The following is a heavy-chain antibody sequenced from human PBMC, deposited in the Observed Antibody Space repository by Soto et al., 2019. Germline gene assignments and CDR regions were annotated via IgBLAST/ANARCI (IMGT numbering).Heavy chain of an antibody. CDR2: IYSGGST. Sequence: HPGGSLRLSCAASGFTVSSNYMSWVRQAPGKGLEWVSVIYSGGSTYYADSVKGRFTISRDNSKNTLYLQMNSLRAEDTAVYYCERMMYYYDSSGPPAYWGQGKLVNVS. V-gene: IGHV3-66*01. J-gene: IGHJ4*02. CDR1: GFTVSSNY. CDR3: ERMMYYYDSSGPPAY. D-gene: IGHD3-22*01.